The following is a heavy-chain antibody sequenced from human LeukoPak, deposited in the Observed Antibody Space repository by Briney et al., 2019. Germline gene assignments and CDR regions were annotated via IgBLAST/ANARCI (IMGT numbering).Heavy chain of an antibody. Sequence: ASVKVSCKVSVYTLTELSMHWVRQAPGKGLEWMRGFDPEDGETIYAQKFQGRVTMTEDTSTDTAYMELSSLRSEDTAVYYCASTRCDSSGYCGYFDYWGQGTLVTVSS. V-gene: IGHV1-24*01. CDR1: VYTLTELS. CDR2: FDPEDGET. CDR3: ASTRCDSSGYCGYFDY. D-gene: IGHD3-22*01. J-gene: IGHJ4*02.